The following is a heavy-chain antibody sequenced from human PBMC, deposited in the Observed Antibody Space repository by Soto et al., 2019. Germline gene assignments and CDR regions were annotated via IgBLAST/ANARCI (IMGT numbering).Heavy chain of an antibody. CDR1: GYTFTSYD. J-gene: IGHJ6*03. CDR3: ARGSEYSSSLLLRGGNYYYMDV. D-gene: IGHD6-6*01. Sequence: GASVKVSCEASGYTFTSYDINWVRQATGQGLEWMRWMNPNSGNTGYAQKFQGRVTMTRNTSISTAYMELSSLRSEDTAVYYCARGSEYSSSLLLRGGNYYYMDVWGKGTTVTVSS. V-gene: IGHV1-8*01. CDR2: MNPNSGNT.